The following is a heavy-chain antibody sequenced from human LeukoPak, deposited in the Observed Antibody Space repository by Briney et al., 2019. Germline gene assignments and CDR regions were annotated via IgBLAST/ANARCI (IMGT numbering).Heavy chain of an antibody. D-gene: IGHD3-3*01. CDR1: GGTFSSYA. CDR3: ARVYGSPGEIFGVVIDPPTDY. Sequence: SVKVSCKASGGTFSSYAISWVRQAPGQGLEWMGGIIPIFGTANYAQKFQGRVTMTRDTSTSTVYMELSSLRSEDTAVYYCARVYGSPGEIFGVVIDPPTDYWGQGTLVTVSS. V-gene: IGHV1-69*05. J-gene: IGHJ4*02. CDR2: IIPIFGTA.